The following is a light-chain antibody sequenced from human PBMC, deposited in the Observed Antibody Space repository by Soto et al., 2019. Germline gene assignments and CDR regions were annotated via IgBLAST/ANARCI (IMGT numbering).Light chain of an antibody. CDR3: QQYNTYST. V-gene: IGKV3-15*01. CDR1: QSMTTK. J-gene: IGKJ5*01. CDR2: GAF. Sequence: EIVMTQSPATLSVSPGEGVSLSCRASQSMTTKLPWYQQKPGQAPRLLIQGAFTRAPGIPARFTGSGSGTEFTLTISTLQSEDFATYYCQQYNTYSTSGQGTRLEI.